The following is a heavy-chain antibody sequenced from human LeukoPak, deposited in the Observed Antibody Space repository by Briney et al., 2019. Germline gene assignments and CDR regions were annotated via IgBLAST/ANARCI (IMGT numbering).Heavy chain of an antibody. V-gene: IGHV1-2*02. J-gene: IGHJ4*02. D-gene: IGHD5-24*01. CDR2: INPNSGGT. CDR3: ARLRDGYNYGFDY. Sequence: GASVKVSCKASGYTFTGYYMHWVRQAPGQGLEWMGWINPNSGGTNYAKKFQGRVTMTRDTSISPAYMELSRLRSDDTAVYYCARLRDGYNYGFDYWGQGTLVTVSS. CDR1: GYTFTGYY.